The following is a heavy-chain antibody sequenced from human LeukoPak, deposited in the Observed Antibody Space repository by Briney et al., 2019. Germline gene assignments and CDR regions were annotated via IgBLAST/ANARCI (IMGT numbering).Heavy chain of an antibody. CDR3: ARDPRFFVVVPAAPRFDY. J-gene: IGHJ4*02. D-gene: IGHD2-2*01. CDR2: ISYDGSNK. CDR1: GFTFSSYA. Sequence: GGSLRLSCAASGFTFSSYAMHWVRQAPGKGLEWVAVISYDGSNKYYADSVKGRFTISRDNSKNTLYLHMNSLRAEDTAVYYCARDPRFFVVVPAAPRFDYWGQGTLVTVSS. V-gene: IGHV3-30-3*01.